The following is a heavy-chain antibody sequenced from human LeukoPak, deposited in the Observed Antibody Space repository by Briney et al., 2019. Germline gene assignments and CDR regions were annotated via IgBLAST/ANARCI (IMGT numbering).Heavy chain of an antibody. CDR2: IRSKAYGGTT. Sequence: GGSLRLSCAASGFTLSSYAMHWVRQAPGKGLEWVGFIRSKAYGGTTEYAASVKGRFTISRDDSKSIAYLQMNSLKTEDTAVYYCTRAVSVPPGVLDYWGQGTLVTVSS. CDR1: GFTLSSYA. CDR3: TRAVSVPPGVLDY. D-gene: IGHD5/OR15-5a*01. V-gene: IGHV3-49*04. J-gene: IGHJ4*02.